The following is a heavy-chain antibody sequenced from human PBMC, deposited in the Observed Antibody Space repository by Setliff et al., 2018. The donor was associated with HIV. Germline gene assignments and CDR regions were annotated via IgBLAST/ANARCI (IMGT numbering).Heavy chain of an antibody. Sequence: SETLSLTCSVSGDLSAYTWNWIRQSPGKGLEWIGYVYFDETNYNPSLKGRVTISSDNSKERFSLSLRSVSAADTAVYYCARAYNFWAHFDTWGPGITVTVSS. CDR3: ARAYNFWAHFDT. J-gene: IGHJ3*02. CDR2: VYFDET. CDR1: GDLSAYT. D-gene: IGHD1-1*01. V-gene: IGHV4-59*01.